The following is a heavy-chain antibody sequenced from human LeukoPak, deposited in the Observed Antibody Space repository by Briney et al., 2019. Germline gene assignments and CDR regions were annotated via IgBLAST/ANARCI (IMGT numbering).Heavy chain of an antibody. CDR2: ISSSGSTI. V-gene: IGHV3-48*03. D-gene: IGHD4-23*01. CDR3: AIGGHGPIDY. CDR1: GFAFSSYE. Sequence: PGGSLRLSCAASGFAFSSYEMNWVRQAPGKGLEWVSYISSSGSTIYYADSVKGRFTISRDNAKNSLYLQMNSLRAEDTAVYYCAIGGHGPIDYWGQGTLVTVSS. J-gene: IGHJ4*02.